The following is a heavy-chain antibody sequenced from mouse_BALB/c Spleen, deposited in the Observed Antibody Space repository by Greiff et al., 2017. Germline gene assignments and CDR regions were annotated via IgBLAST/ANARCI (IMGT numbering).Heavy chain of an antibody. J-gene: IGHJ4*01. CDR1: GFNIKDYY. Sequence: EVQLQESGAELVRSGASVKLSCTASGFNIKDYYMHWVKQRPEQGLEWIGWIDPENGDTEYAPKFQGKATMTADTSSNTAYLQLSSLTSEDTAVYYCNRNRYTYAMDYWGQGTSVTVSS. V-gene: IGHV14-4*02. CDR3: NRNRYTYAMDY. CDR2: IDPENGDT. D-gene: IGHD2-14*01.